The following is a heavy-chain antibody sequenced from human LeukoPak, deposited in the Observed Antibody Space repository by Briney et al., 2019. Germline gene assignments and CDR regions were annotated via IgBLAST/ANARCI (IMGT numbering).Heavy chain of an antibody. Sequence: SETLSLTCAVYGGSLRGLYWSWIRQPPGKGLEWIGEINHSGTTYYNSALKSRVTISIETSKNQFSLKMTSMTAADTAVYYCARGRLTEYSSLLFDYWGQGTLVTVSS. D-gene: IGHD6-13*01. CDR1: GGSLRGLY. J-gene: IGHJ4*02. V-gene: IGHV4-34*01. CDR2: INHSGTT. CDR3: ARGRLTEYSSLLFDY.